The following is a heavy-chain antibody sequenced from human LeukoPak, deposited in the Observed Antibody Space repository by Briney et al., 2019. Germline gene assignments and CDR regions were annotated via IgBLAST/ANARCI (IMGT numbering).Heavy chain of an antibody. CDR1: GGSISPDY. CDR2: TYYTGTV. Sequence: SETLSLTCTVSGGSISPDYWSWIRQPPGKGLEWIGYTYYTGTVNYNPSLKSRVTISVETSKNQFSLNLGSVTAADTAVYYCARDRPGESSLDHWGQGILVTVSS. J-gene: IGHJ4*02. D-gene: IGHD3-10*01. V-gene: IGHV4-59*01. CDR3: ARDRPGESSLDH.